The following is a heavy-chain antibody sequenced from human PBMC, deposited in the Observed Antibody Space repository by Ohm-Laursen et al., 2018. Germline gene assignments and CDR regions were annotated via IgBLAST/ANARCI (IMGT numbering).Heavy chain of an antibody. D-gene: IGHD2-15*01. CDR2: IYTSGST. Sequence: SQNLSLTCTVSGGSISSYYWSWIRQPAGKGLEWIGRIYTSGSTNYNPSLKSRVTMSVDTSKNQFSLKLSSVTAADTAVYYCARDLRGYCSGGSCYPTRGVRWFDPWGQGTLVTVSS. J-gene: IGHJ5*02. V-gene: IGHV4-4*07. CDR3: ARDLRGYCSGGSCYPTRGVRWFDP. CDR1: GGSISSYY.